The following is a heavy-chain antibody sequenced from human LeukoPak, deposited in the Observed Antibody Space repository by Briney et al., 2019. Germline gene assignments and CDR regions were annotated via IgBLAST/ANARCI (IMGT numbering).Heavy chain of an antibody. Sequence: GSLRLSCAASGFTFSGYSMNWVRQAPGKGLEWVSSISGSSDYIFYADLAKGRFTISRDNAKNSLYPQMNSLRAEDTAVYYCASDLPAATSWGQGTLVTVSS. CDR1: GFTFSGYS. V-gene: IGHV3-21*01. CDR3: ASDLPAATS. CDR2: ISGSSDYI. D-gene: IGHD2-2*01. J-gene: IGHJ4*02.